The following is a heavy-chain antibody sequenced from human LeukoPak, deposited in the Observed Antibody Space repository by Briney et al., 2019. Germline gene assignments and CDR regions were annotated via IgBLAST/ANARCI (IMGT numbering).Heavy chain of an antibody. CDR1: GFTFSSYS. V-gene: IGHV3-21*01. D-gene: IGHD2-2*01. CDR2: ISSSSSYI. J-gene: IGHJ4*02. CDR3: ARAEYQLLHATDY. Sequence: GGSLRLSCAASGFTFSSYSMNWVRQAPGKGLEWVSSISSSSSYIYYADSVKGRFTIPRDNAKNSLYLQMNSLRAEDTAVYYCARAEYQLLHATDYWGQGTLVTVSS.